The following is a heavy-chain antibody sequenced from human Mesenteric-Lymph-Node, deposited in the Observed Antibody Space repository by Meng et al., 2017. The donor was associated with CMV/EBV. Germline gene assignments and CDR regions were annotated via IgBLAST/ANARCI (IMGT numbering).Heavy chain of an antibody. CDR3: ARVPSGSYYYGMDV. CDR1: GFTFSSYS. Sequence: GESLKISCAASGFTFSSYSMNWVRQAPGKGLEWVSSISSSSSYIYYADSVKGRFTISRDNAKNSLYLQMNSLRAEDTAVYYCARVPSGSYYYGMDVWGQGTTVTVSS. CDR2: ISSSSSYI. J-gene: IGHJ6*02. D-gene: IGHD1-26*01. V-gene: IGHV3-21*01.